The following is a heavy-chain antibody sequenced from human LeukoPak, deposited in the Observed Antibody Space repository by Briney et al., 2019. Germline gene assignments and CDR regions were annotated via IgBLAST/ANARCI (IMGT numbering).Heavy chain of an antibody. CDR3: ARDRRDCTNGLCYPEDY. J-gene: IGHJ4*02. Sequence: ASVKVSCKASGYTFTSYGISWVRQAPGQGLEWMGWISAYNGNTNYAQKLQGRVTMTTDTSTSTAYMELRSLRSEDTAVYYGARDRRDCTNGLCYPEDYWGQGTPVTVSS. D-gene: IGHD2-8*01. CDR1: GYTFTSYG. V-gene: IGHV1-18*01. CDR2: ISAYNGNT.